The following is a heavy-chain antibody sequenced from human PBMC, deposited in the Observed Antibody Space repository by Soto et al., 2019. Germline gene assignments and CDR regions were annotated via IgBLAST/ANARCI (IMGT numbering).Heavy chain of an antibody. CDR2: IYYSGST. Sequence: SETLSLTCTVSGGSISSYYWSWIRQPPGKGLEWIGYIYYSGSTNYNPSLKSRVTISVDTSKNQFSLKLSSVTAADTAVYYCAREYRALAFDIWGQGTMVTVSS. CDR3: AREYRALAFDI. D-gene: IGHD1-26*01. CDR1: GGSISSYY. V-gene: IGHV4-59*01. J-gene: IGHJ3*02.